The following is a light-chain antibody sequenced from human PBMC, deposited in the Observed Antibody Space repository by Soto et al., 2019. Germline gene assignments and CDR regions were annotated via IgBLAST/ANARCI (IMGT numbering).Light chain of an antibody. Sequence: DIQMTQSPSTLSASVGDRVTITCRASQSISSWLAWYQQKPGKAPKLLIYDASSLESGVPSRFSSRGSGTELSHTISSLQPDDFATYYCQQYKSYPWTYGQGTKVEIK. CDR3: QQYKSYPWT. J-gene: IGKJ1*01. V-gene: IGKV1-5*01. CDR2: DAS. CDR1: QSISSW.